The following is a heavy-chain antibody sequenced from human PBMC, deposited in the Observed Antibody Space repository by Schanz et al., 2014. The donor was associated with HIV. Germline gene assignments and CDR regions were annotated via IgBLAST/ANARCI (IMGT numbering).Heavy chain of an antibody. D-gene: IGHD2-8*01. J-gene: IGHJ4*02. Sequence: QVKLVQSGAEVKKPGASVKVSCKASGYTFTNYDINWVRQATGQGLEWMGWMNPNSGNTGYAQKFQGRVTLTRNTSLTTAYMELSSLTSDDTAVYYCTRGARDCSNGVCGGTYFDYWGQGTLVTVSS. V-gene: IGHV1-8*01. CDR3: TRGARDCSNGVCGGTYFDY. CDR1: GYTFTNYD. CDR2: MNPNSGNT.